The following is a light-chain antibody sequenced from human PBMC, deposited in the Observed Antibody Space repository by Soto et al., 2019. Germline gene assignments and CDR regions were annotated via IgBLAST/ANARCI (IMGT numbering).Light chain of an antibody. CDR2: AAS. CDR3: QLPVLT. CDR1: QSISSY. V-gene: IGKV1-39*01. J-gene: IGKJ4*01. Sequence: DIQMTQSPSSLSASVGDRVTITCRASQSISSYLNWYQQKPGKAPKLLIYAASSLQSGVPSRFSGSGSGTDFTLTISSLQPEDFATYYCQLPVLTFGGGNKVEIK.